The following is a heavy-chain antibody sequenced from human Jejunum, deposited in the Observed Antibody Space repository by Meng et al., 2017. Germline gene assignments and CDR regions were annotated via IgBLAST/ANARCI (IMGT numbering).Heavy chain of an antibody. J-gene: IGHJ4*02. Sequence: GGSLRLSCAASGFTFRSYEMNWVRQAPGKGLEWISYISSSATTTYYANSVKGRFTISRDNAKNSLYLQMNSLRAEDTALYYCARGVCGGDCYSSIYWGQGNLVNGAS. CDR3: ARGVCGGDCYSSIY. CDR1: GFTFRSYE. V-gene: IGHV3-48*03. D-gene: IGHD2-21*02. CDR2: ISSSATTT.